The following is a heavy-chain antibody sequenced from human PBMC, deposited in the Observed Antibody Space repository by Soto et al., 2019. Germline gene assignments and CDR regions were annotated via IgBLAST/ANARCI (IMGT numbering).Heavy chain of an antibody. Sequence: SETLALTCTVSRGSVSSYYWTWIRQPPGKGLEGIGYIYYSGSTNYNPSLKSRVTISVDTSKNQFSLKLSSVTAADTAVYYCARNHATYYDFCSGHYCYYNCIDVRDQGIKATVSS. CDR3: ARNHATYYDFCSGHYCYYNCIDV. CDR1: RGSVSSYY. V-gene: IGHV4-59*02. D-gene: IGHD3-3*01. CDR2: IYYSGST. J-gene: IGHJ6*02.